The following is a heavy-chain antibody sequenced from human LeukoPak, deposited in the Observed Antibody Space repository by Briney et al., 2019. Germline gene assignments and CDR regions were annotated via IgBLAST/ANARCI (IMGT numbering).Heavy chain of an antibody. CDR2: INQDASVR. Sequence: GGSLRLSCAASGFSFSAYWMSWVRQTPEKGLEFVANINQDASVRNYMDSLKGRCTISRDNAKKSVYLEINSLRADDTAVYYCARDPGSSSFDLWGQGALVTVSS. D-gene: IGHD6-13*01. J-gene: IGHJ4*02. CDR3: ARDPGSSSFDL. V-gene: IGHV3-7*01. CDR1: GFSFSAYW.